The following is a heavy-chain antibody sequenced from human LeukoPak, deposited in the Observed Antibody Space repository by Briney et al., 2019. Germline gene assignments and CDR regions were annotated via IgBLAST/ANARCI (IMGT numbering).Heavy chain of an antibody. Sequence: GGSLRLSCAASGFTFSNYWMSWVRQAPEKGLEWVANIKQDGSEKYYVDSVKGRFTISRDNAKNSLYLQMNSLRAEDTAVYYCARGEEGPTRDCFDFWGPGALVTVSS. CDR3: ARGEEGPTRDCFDF. V-gene: IGHV3-7*05. J-gene: IGHJ4*02. CDR2: IKQDGSEK. CDR1: GFTFSNYW. D-gene: IGHD1-26*01.